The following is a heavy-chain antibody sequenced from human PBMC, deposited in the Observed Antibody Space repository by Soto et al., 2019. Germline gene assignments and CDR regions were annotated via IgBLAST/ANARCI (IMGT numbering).Heavy chain of an antibody. D-gene: IGHD3-22*01. CDR1: GGSISSGGYY. Sequence: QVQLQESGPGLVKPSQTLSLTCTVSGGSISSGGYYWSWIRQHPGKGLEWIGYIYYSGSTYYNPSLKIRVTISVDTSKNQFSLKLSSVTAADTAVYYCARVRRGYYDSSGYYHNFDYWGQGTLVTVSS. V-gene: IGHV4-31*03. J-gene: IGHJ4*02. CDR2: IYYSGST. CDR3: ARVRRGYYDSSGYYHNFDY.